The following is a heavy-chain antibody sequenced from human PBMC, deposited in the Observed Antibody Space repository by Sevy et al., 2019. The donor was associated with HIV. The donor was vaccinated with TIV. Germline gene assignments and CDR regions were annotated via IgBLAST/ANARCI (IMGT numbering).Heavy chain of an antibody. V-gene: IGHV3-23*01. J-gene: IGHJ3*02. CDR3: ARPTGHSSSWHDAFDI. CDR1: GFTFSSYA. Sequence: GGSLRLSCAASGFTFSSYAMSWVRQAPGKGLEWVSAISGSGGSTYYADSVKGRFTISRNNSKNTLYLQMKSLRAEDTAVYYCARPTGHSSSWHDAFDIWGQGTMVTVSS. CDR2: ISGSGGST. D-gene: IGHD6-13*01.